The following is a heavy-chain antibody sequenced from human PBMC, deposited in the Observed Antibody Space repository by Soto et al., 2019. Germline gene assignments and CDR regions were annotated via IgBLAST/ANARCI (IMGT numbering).Heavy chain of an antibody. V-gene: IGHV1-18*01. Sequence: QVHLVQSGPEVKRPGASVKVSCKASGFTFTSYAITWVRQAPGQGLEWMGWISAYNGGTNYAQNFQGRVTMTTDSSTSTAYMELGSLTSDDTAVYYCARDFTGWPPDGVDSWCQGTLVTVPS. J-gene: IGHJ4*02. D-gene: IGHD3-16*01. CDR3: ARDFTGWPPDGVDS. CDR2: ISAYNGGT. CDR1: GFTFTSYA.